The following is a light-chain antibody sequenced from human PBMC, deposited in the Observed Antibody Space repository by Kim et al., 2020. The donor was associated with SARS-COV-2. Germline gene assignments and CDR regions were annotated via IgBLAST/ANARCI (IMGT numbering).Light chain of an antibody. J-gene: IGLJ2*01. CDR1: SSNIGNNY. Sequence: GKKVTISCSGSSSNIGNNYVSWYQQLPGTAPKLLIYDNNKRPSGIPDRFSGSKSGTSATLGITGLQTGDEADYYCGTWDSSLSAVVFGGGTQLTVL. V-gene: IGLV1-51*01. CDR3: GTWDSSLSAVV. CDR2: DNN.